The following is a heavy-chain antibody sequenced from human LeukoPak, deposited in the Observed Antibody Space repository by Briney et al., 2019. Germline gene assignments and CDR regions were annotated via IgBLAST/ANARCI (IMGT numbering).Heavy chain of an antibody. Sequence: GGSLRLSCAASGFTFSNAWMNWVRQAPGKGLEWVGRIKTKTEGGTTDYAAPVKGRFTISRDDSKNTVYLQMNSLKTEDTAVYYCASYGSGSHDYWGQGTLVTVSS. CDR2: IKTKTEGGTT. V-gene: IGHV3-15*01. J-gene: IGHJ4*02. CDR1: GFTFSNAW. CDR3: ASYGSGSHDY. D-gene: IGHD3-10*01.